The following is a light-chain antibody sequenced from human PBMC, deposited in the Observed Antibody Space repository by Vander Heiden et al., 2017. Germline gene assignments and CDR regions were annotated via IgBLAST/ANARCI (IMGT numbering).Light chain of an antibody. CDR2: QDN. V-gene: IGLV3-1*01. Sequence: SYELTQPPSSSVSPGQTASITCSGHKLGDKYASWYQQKSGQAPVLVIYQDNNRPSGIPERFSGSNSGNTATLTITGTQAMDEADYYCQAWDSGTAVFGTGTKVTVL. J-gene: IGLJ1*01. CDR1: KLGDKY. CDR3: QAWDSGTAV.